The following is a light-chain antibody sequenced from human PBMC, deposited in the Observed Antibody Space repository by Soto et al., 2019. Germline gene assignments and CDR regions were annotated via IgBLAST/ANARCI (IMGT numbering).Light chain of an antibody. CDR2: EVS. CDR3: SSYTTSSTVV. Sequence: QSVLTQPASVFGSPGQSITSSCTGNSSDVGGYNFVSWYQQHPGKAPKLMIYEVSNRPSGVSNRFSGSKSGNTASLTISGLQPEDEADYYCSSYTTSSTVVFGTGTKVTVL. V-gene: IGLV2-14*03. J-gene: IGLJ1*01. CDR1: SSDVGGYNF.